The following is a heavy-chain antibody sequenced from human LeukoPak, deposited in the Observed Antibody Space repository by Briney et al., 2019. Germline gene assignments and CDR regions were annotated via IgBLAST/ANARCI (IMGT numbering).Heavy chain of an antibody. CDR1: GFTFSSYS. CDR3: ARDLAPDY. J-gene: IGHJ4*02. D-gene: IGHD5-12*01. CDR2: ISNSSSTI. Sequence: GGSLRLSCAASGFTFSSYSMNWVRQAPGKGLEWVSYISNSSSTIYYADSVKGRFTISRDNAKNSLYLQMNSLRAEDTAVYYCARDLAPDYWGQGTLVTVSS. V-gene: IGHV3-48*01.